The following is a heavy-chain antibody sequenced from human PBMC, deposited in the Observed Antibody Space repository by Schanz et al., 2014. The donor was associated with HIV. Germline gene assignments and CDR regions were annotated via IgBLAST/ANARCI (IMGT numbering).Heavy chain of an antibody. J-gene: IGHJ5*02. Sequence: VQLVESGGGVVQPGRSLRLSCTASGFTFSNYGMHWVRQAPGKGLEWVANIKEDGSEKYHADSVKGRFTISRDNTKNSLYLQMNSLRAEDTAVYYCARDYHWNWFDPWGQGTLVTVSS. D-gene: IGHD1-20*01. CDR1: GFTFSNYG. V-gene: IGHV3-7*01. CDR2: IKEDGSEK. CDR3: ARDYHWNWFDP.